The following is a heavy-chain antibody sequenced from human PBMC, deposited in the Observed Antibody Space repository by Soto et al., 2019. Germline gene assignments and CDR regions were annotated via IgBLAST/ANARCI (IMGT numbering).Heavy chain of an antibody. D-gene: IGHD5-18*01. J-gene: IGHJ4*02. CDR3: ARERGGYGLFDS. CDR1: GGSISNAAYS. V-gene: IGHV4-30-2*01. CDR2: IYPSGMP. Sequence: SETLSLTCTVSGGSISNAAYSWSWIRQPPGKGLEWIGYIYPSGMPFYNPSLRSRVTISIDRSNDQFSLNLKSVTAADTAVYYCARERGGYGLFDSWGQGTLVTAPQ.